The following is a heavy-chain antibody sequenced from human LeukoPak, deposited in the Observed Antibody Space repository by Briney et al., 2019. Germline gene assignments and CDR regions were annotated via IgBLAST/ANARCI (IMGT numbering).Heavy chain of an antibody. V-gene: IGHV1-2*02. J-gene: IGHJ4*02. Sequence: VASVKVSCKASGYTSTDYYMHWVRHAPGQGLEWMGSINPNTGVTNYAQEFQGRVSMTRDTSISTAYMELSRLRSDDTAVYYCARSEYFYDSSGYYYSFDYWGQGTLVTVSS. CDR2: INPNTGVT. CDR3: ARSEYFYDSSGYYYSFDY. CDR1: GYTSTDYY. D-gene: IGHD3-22*01.